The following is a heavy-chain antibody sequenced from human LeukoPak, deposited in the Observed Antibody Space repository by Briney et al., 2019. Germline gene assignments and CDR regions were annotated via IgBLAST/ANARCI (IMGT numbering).Heavy chain of an antibody. J-gene: IGHJ1*01. Sequence: SVKVSCKASGGTFSSYAISWVRRAPGQGLEWMGGIIPIFGTANYAQKFQGRVTITTDESTSTAYMELSSLRSEDTAVYYCARDGDYGEYFQHWGQGTLVTVSS. CDR1: GGTFSSYA. CDR2: IIPIFGTA. D-gene: IGHD4-17*01. V-gene: IGHV1-69*05. CDR3: ARDGDYGEYFQH.